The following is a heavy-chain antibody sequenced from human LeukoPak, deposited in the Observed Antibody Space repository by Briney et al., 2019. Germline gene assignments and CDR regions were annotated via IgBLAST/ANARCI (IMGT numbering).Heavy chain of an antibody. D-gene: IGHD3-22*01. V-gene: IGHV1-18*01. CDR1: GYTFTFFG. CDR2: ISTHNGNT. Sequence: ASVTVSCTTSGYTFTFFGITWVRQAPGQGLEWLGWISTHNGNTNSAQKFQGRVTMTTDTSTSTAYMELRGLRSDDTAVYFCARDYYHDSSSTYYYFDYWGRGTLVTVSA. CDR3: ARDYYHDSSSTYYYFDY. J-gene: IGHJ4*02.